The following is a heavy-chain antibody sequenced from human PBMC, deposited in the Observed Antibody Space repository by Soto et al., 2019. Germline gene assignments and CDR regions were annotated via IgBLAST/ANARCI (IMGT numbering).Heavy chain of an antibody. J-gene: IGHJ5*02. Sequence: SVKVSCKASGGTFSSYTISWVRQAPGQGLEWMGRIIPILGIANYAQKFQGRVTITADKSTSTAYMELSSLRSEDTAVYYCARGRIAAAGTGVGFDPWGQGTLVTVSS. CDR3: ARGRIAAAGTGVGFDP. D-gene: IGHD6-13*01. CDR1: GGTFSSYT. V-gene: IGHV1-69*02. CDR2: IIPILGIA.